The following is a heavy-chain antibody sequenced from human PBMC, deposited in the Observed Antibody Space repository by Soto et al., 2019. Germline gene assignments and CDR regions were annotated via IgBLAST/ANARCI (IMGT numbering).Heavy chain of an antibody. D-gene: IGHD3-10*01. CDR3: ASLCRTRAGNGSGKGYKWFDP. CDR2: ISYDGSNK. V-gene: IGHV3-30-3*01. CDR1: GFTFSSYA. J-gene: IGHJ5*02. Sequence: GGSLRLSCAASGFTFSSYAMHWVRQAPGKGLEWVAVISYDGSNKYYADSVKGRFTISRDNPKNTLYLQINSLIAEDTAGYYCASLCRTRAGNGSGKGYKWFDPLGQGALVTVSS.